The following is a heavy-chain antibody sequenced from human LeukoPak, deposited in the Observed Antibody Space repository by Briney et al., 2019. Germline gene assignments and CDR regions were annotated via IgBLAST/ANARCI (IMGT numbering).Heavy chain of an antibody. CDR3: ARRNDFGI. Sequence: SETLPLTCTVSGGSISGDHRNWIRQPPGKGLERIGYIYYSGSTNYNPSLKSRVAISIDTSKNQFSLKLTSVTAADTAVYYCARRNDFGIWGQGPIVIVSA. CDR2: IYYSGST. V-gene: IGHV4-59*08. J-gene: IGHJ3*02. CDR1: GGSISGDH.